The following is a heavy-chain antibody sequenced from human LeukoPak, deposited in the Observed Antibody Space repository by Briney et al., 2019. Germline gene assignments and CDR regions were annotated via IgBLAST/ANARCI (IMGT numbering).Heavy chain of an antibody. V-gene: IGHV1-69*13. CDR2: IIPIFGTA. CDR1: GGTFSSYA. CDR3: ASPEAVSGWYPDDAFDI. D-gene: IGHD6-19*01. J-gene: IGHJ3*02. Sequence: SVKVSCKASGGTFSSYAISWVRQAPGQGLEWMGGIIPIFGTANYAQKLQGRVTITADESTSTAYMELSSLRSEDTAVYYCASPEAVSGWYPDDAFDIWGQGTMVTVSS.